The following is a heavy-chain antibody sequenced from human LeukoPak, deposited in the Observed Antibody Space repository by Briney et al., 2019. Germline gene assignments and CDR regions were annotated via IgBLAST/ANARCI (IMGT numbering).Heavy chain of an antibody. Sequence: KPSETLSLTCTVSGGSISSSSYYWGWIRQPPGKGLEWIGSIYYSGSTYYNPSLKSRVTISVDTSKNQFSLKLSSVTAADTAVYYCARTTHNWNLFFDYWGQGTLVTVSS. V-gene: IGHV4-39*01. J-gene: IGHJ4*02. D-gene: IGHD1-20*01. CDR1: GGSISSSSYY. CDR2: IYYSGST. CDR3: ARTTHNWNLFFDY.